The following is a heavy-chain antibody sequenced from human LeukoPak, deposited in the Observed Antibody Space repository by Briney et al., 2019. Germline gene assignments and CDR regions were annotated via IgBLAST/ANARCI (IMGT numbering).Heavy chain of an antibody. CDR2: INHSGST. Sequence: SETLSLTCAVYGGSFSGYYWSWIRQPPGKGLEWIGEINHSGSTNYNPSLKSRVTISVDTSKNQFSLKLSSVTAADTAVYYCAGASPWDYWGQGTLVTVSS. V-gene: IGHV4-34*01. CDR1: GGSFSGYY. CDR3: AGASPWDY. J-gene: IGHJ4*02.